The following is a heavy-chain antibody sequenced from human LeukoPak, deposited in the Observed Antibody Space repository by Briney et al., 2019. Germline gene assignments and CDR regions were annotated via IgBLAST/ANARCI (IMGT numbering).Heavy chain of an antibody. CDR1: GLTFSSYT. V-gene: IGHV3-21*01. Sequence: GGSLRLSCAASGLTFSSYTMHWVRQIPGERPEWVSSISGDTTYIYYADSLKGRFTISRDNTNTSLFLQMNSLRAEDTATYFCARRGTDASFSFFDVWGQGTMVTVSS. CDR3: ARRGTDASFSFFDV. J-gene: IGHJ3*01. D-gene: IGHD1-1*01. CDR2: ISGDTTYI.